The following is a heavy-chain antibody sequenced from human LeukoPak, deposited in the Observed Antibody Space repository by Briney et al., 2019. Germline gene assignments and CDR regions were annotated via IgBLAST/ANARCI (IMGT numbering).Heavy chain of an antibody. CDR2: INPNTGAT. CDR3: ARDRVGSGWPRPWYFEF. CDR1: GYTFTGYY. V-gene: IGHV1-2*02. D-gene: IGHD6-19*01. Sequence: ASVKVSCKPSGYTFTGYYLHWVRQAPGQGLEWMGWINPNTGATIYAEKFQGRGTMTRTTSIDTAYMEMRSLRSDDTAVYYCARDRVGSGWPRPWYFEFWGQGTLITVSS. J-gene: IGHJ4*02.